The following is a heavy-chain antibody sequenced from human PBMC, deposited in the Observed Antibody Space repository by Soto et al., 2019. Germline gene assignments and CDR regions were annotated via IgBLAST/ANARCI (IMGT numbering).Heavy chain of an antibody. CDR3: TRDSLLWFGEPQITTYHYYGMDV. Sequence: GGSLRLSCTASGFTFGDYAMSWFRQAPGKGLEWVGFIRSKAYGGTTEYAASVKGRFTISRDDSKSIAYLQMNSLKTEDTAVYYCTRDSLLWFGEPQITTYHYYGMDVWGQGTTVTVSS. CDR1: GFTFGDYA. D-gene: IGHD3-10*01. J-gene: IGHJ6*02. V-gene: IGHV3-49*03. CDR2: IRSKAYGGTT.